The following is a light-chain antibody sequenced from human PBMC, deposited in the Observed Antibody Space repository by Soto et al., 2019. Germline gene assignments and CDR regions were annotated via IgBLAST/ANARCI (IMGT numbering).Light chain of an antibody. Sequence: EIVLMQSPGTLSLSPGEGATLSCRASQSVNNNYLAWYQQRPGQAPTVLIFDTSRRATGVPDRFSGSGSGTDFTLRISIVEPDDFAVYYCQQYGSSQFTFGPGTKVNIK. CDR2: DTS. J-gene: IGKJ3*01. CDR1: QSVNNNY. V-gene: IGKV3-20*01. CDR3: QQYGSSQFT.